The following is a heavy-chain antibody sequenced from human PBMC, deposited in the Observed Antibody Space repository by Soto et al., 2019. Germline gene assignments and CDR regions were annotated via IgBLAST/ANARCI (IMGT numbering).Heavy chain of an antibody. Sequence: EVQLVESGGDLVQHGGSLRLSCAASGFTVSSNFMSWVRQAPGKGLEWVSVIYSIGTTYYADSVKGRFTISRDTSKNTLYLQMNSLRGEDTAVYYCARDRDYGGFDYWGHGTLVTVSS. D-gene: IGHD4-17*01. V-gene: IGHV3-66*01. CDR3: ARDRDYGGFDY. J-gene: IGHJ4*01. CDR1: GFTVSSNF. CDR2: IYSIGTT.